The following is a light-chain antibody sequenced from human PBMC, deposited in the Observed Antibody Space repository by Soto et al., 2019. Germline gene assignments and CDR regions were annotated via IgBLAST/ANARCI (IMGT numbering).Light chain of an antibody. CDR2: LEGSGSY. V-gene: IGLV4-60*02. J-gene: IGLJ1*01. Sequence: QLVLTQSSSASASLGSSVKLTCTLSSGHSSYIIAWHQQQPGKAPRYLMKLEGSGSYNKGSGVPDRFSGSSPGPDRYLTISNLKCEDETDYFCETWDGNPRVFGTGTKLTVL. CDR1: SGHSSYI. CDR3: ETWDGNPRV.